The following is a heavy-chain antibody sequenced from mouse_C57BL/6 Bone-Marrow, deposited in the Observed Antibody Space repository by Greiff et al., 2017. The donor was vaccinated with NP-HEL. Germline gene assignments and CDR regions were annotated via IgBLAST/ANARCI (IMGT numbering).Heavy chain of an antibody. Sequence: EVQGVESGGGLVKPGGSLKLSCAASGFTFSSYAMSWVRQTPEKRLEWVATISDGGSYTYYPDNVKGRFTISRDNAKNNLYLQMSHLKSEDTAMYYCAREGSPLDYWGQGTTLTVSS. CDR3: AREGSPLDY. CDR1: GFTFSSYA. CDR2: ISDGGSYT. V-gene: IGHV5-4*01. J-gene: IGHJ2*01.